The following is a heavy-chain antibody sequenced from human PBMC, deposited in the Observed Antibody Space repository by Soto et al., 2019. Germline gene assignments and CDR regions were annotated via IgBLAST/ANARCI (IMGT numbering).Heavy chain of an antibody. CDR1: GFTFSNAW. CDR3: TTTYYDYVWGSYRYVPAFDI. J-gene: IGHJ3*02. Sequence: GGSLRLSCAASGFTFSNAWMSWVRQAPGKGLEWVGRIKSKTDGGTTDYAAPVKGRFTISRDDSKNTLYLQMNSLKTEDTAVYYCTTTYYDYVWGSYRYVPAFDIWGQGTMVTVSS. V-gene: IGHV3-15*01. CDR2: IKSKTDGGTT. D-gene: IGHD3-16*02.